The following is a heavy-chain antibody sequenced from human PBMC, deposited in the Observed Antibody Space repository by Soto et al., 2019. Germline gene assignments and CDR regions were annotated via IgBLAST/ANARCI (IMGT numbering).Heavy chain of an antibody. J-gene: IGHJ6*02. CDR2: ISGSGGST. CDR3: AKGGEWLRLRISPYYYGMDV. D-gene: IGHD5-12*01. Sequence: GSLRLSCAASGFTFSSYAMSWVRQAPGKGLEWVSAISGSGGSTYYADSVKGRFTISRDNSKNTLYLQMNSLRAEDTAVYYCAKGGEWLRLRISPYYYGMDVWGQGTTVTVSS. V-gene: IGHV3-23*01. CDR1: GFTFSSYA.